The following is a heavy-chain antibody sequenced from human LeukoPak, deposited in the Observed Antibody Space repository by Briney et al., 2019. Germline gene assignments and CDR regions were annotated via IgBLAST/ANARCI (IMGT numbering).Heavy chain of an antibody. CDR3: ARGTRTFDY. D-gene: IGHD1-7*01. V-gene: IGHV1-69*05. CDR2: IIPIFGTA. J-gene: IGHJ4*02. CDR1: GGTFSSYA. Sequence: SVKVSCKASGGTFSSYAISWVRQAPGQGLEWMGGIIPIFGTANYAQKFQGRVTMTRNTSISTAHMELTSLRSEDTAVYYCARGTRTFDYWGQGTLVTVSS.